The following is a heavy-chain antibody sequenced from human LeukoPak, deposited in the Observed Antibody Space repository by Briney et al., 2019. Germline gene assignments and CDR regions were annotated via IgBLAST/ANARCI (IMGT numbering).Heavy chain of an antibody. J-gene: IGHJ5*02. CDR3: TGQYCTNGVCYTEWFDP. Sequence: PSVTLSLTCIVSGGSISSSGYYWDWIRQPPGKGLEWIGNFYYTGSTYYNPSLKSRVTISVDTSQKQLSLILSSVTAADTAVYCCTGQYCTNGVCYTEWFDPWGEGTLVTVSS. CDR1: GGSISSSGYY. CDR2: FYYTGST. D-gene: IGHD2-8*01. V-gene: IGHV4-39*07.